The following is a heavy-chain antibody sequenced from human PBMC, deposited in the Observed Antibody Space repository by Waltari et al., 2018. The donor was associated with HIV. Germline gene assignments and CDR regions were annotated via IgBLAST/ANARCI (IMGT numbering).Heavy chain of an antibody. CDR1: GFTFSTYA. Sequence: EMQLLQSGGGLVQPGGSLRLSCVASGFTFSTYALTWVRQAPGKVLEWISSLYRELDAYDADSVKGRFIISRDDSKNTLYLQLNNLTSDDTAIYYCAKELLLFPDCFDIWGQGALVTVSS. CDR3: AKELLLFPDCFDI. J-gene: IGHJ4*02. V-gene: IGHV3-23*01. D-gene: IGHD2-15*01. CDR2: LYRELDA.